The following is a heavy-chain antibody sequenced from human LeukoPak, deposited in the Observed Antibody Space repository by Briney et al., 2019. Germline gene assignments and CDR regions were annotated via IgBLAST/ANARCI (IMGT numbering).Heavy chain of an antibody. J-gene: IGHJ5*02. Sequence: SETLSLTCTVSGGSISSTSYYWAWIRQPPGKGLEWIGNIYYRGTTYSNPSLKSRVTISVDTSKNPFSLKLSSVPAADTAVYYCARGGLGELLNWFDPWGQGTLVTVSS. CDR1: GGSISSTSYY. CDR2: IYYRGTT. D-gene: IGHD3-10*01. V-gene: IGHV4-39*01. CDR3: ARGGLGELLNWFDP.